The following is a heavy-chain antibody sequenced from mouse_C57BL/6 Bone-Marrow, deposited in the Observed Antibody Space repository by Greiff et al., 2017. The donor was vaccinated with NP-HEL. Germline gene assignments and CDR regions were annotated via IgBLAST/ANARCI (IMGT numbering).Heavy chain of an antibody. Sequence: EVQLQQSGAELVRPGASVKLSCTASGFNIKDYYMHWVKQRPEQGLEWIGRIDPEDGDTAYAPKFQGKAPMTADTASNTAYLQLSSLTSEDTAVYYCTTYGNDDYFDYWGQGTTLTVSS. CDR3: TTYGNDDYFDY. CDR2: IDPEDGDT. V-gene: IGHV14-1*01. D-gene: IGHD2-2*01. J-gene: IGHJ2*01. CDR1: GFNIKDYY.